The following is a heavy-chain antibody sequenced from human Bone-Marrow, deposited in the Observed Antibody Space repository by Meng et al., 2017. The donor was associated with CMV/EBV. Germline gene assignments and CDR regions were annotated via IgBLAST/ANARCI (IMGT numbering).Heavy chain of an antibody. Sequence: SGGTFRSYAISWVRQAPGQGLEWMGGIIPIFGTANYAQKFQGRVTITTDESTSTAYMELSSLRSEDTAVYYCARSSYPYQLLPPRFDYWGQGTLVTVSS. CDR1: GGTFRSYA. J-gene: IGHJ4*02. CDR3: ARSSYPYQLLPPRFDY. CDR2: IIPIFGTA. D-gene: IGHD2-2*01. V-gene: IGHV1-69*05.